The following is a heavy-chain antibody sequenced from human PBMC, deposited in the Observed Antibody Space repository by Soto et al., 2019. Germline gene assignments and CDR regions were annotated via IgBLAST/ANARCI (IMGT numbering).Heavy chain of an antibody. Sequence: ASVKVSCKASGYTFTSYGISWVRQAPGQGLEWMGWISAYNGNTNYAQKLQGRVTMTTDTSTSTAYMELRSLRSDDTAVYYCARDWSDILTGYINWFDPWGQGTLVTVSS. CDR3: ARDWSDILTGYINWFDP. CDR2: ISAYNGNT. J-gene: IGHJ5*02. V-gene: IGHV1-18*01. D-gene: IGHD3-9*01. CDR1: GYTFTSYG.